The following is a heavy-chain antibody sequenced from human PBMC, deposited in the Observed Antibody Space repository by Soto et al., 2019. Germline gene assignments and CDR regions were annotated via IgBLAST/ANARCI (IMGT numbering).Heavy chain of an antibody. CDR2: INSDGSST. V-gene: IGHV3-74*01. CDR3: ARGYDYIWGSYRYSAFDI. Sequence: VQLVESGGGLVQPGGSLRLSCAASGFTFSSYWMHWVRQAPGKGLVWVSRINSDGSSTSYADSVKGRFTISRDNAKNTLYLQMNSLRAEDTAVYYCARGYDYIWGSYRYSAFDIWGQGTMVTVSS. CDR1: GFTFSSYW. D-gene: IGHD3-16*02. J-gene: IGHJ3*02.